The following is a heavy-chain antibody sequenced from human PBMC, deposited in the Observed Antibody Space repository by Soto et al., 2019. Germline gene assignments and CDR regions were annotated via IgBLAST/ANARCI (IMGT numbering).Heavy chain of an antibody. Sequence: QVQLVQSGSEVKEPGASVKVSCKASGYTFTGYYVLWVRQAPGQGPECMGWINPYTGGTNYAQKFQSRVTMTRDTSISTAYMELSKLISDDTAVYYCATQFHHCGGDCYRGPYFGMDVWGQGTTVTVSS. V-gene: IGHV1-2*02. D-gene: IGHD2-21*02. J-gene: IGHJ6*02. CDR1: GYTFTGYY. CDR3: ATQFHHCGGDCYRGPYFGMDV. CDR2: INPYTGGT.